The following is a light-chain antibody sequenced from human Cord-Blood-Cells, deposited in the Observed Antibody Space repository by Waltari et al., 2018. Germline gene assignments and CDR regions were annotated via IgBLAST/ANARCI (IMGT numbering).Light chain of an antibody. CDR2: DAS. J-gene: IGKJ2*01. Sequence: EIVLTQSFATLSLCRGERVTLSCRASQSFSSYLAWYQQKPGQAPRLLIYDASNRATGIPARFSGSGSGTDFTLTISSLEPEDFAVYYCQQHSNWPPTFGQGTKLEIK. CDR3: QQHSNWPPT. V-gene: IGKV3-11*01. CDR1: QSFSSY.